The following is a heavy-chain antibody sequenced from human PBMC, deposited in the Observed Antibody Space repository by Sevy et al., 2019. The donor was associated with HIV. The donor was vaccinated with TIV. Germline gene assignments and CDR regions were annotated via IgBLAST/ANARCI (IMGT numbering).Heavy chain of an antibody. CDR3: ARSRSPYGDYATGSFDY. Sequence: SETLSLTCTVSGGSVSTDSYYWSWIRQPPGKGLEWIGYLFYSGSTNYNPSLKSRVTISLDTSKNQFSLKLSSVTAADTAVYYCARSRSPYGDYATGSFDYWGQGALVTVSS. D-gene: IGHD4-17*01. CDR2: LFYSGST. J-gene: IGHJ4*02. V-gene: IGHV4-61*01. CDR1: GGSVSTDSYY.